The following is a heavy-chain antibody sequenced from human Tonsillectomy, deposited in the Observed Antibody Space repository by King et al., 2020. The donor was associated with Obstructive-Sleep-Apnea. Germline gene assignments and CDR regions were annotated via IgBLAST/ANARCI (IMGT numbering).Heavy chain of an antibody. V-gene: IGHV4-31*03. CDR2: IYYSGST. D-gene: IGHD5-18*01. Sequence: QVQLQESGPGLVKPSQTLSLTCTVSGGSINSGDYYWSWIRQHPGKGLEWIGYIYYSGSTHYNPSLRSRVTISVDTSKNQFSLRLSSVTAADTAVYYCARNPYSYGYVSWFDPWGQGTLVTVSS. J-gene: IGHJ5*02. CDR3: ARNPYSYGYVSWFDP. CDR1: GGSINSGDYY.